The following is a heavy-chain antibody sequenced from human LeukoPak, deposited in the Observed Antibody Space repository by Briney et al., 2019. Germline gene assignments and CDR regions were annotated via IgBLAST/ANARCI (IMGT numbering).Heavy chain of an antibody. CDR1: GGSVSSNIYY. V-gene: IGHV4-61*01. Sequence: SETLSLTCTVSGGSVSSNIYYWNWIRQPPGKGLEWIGYIYYSGSTNYNPSLKSRVTISVDTTKNQFSLKLSSVTAADTAVYYCARNRDGYNGIDYWGQGTLVTVSS. D-gene: IGHD5-24*01. CDR2: IYYSGST. CDR3: ARNRDGYNGIDY. J-gene: IGHJ4*02.